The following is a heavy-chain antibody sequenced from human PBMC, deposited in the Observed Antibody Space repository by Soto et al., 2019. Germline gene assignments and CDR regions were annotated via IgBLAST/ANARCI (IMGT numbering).Heavy chain of an antibody. Sequence: GESLKISSKGSGYSFTSYWISWVHQMPGKGLEWMGRIDPSDSYTNYSPSFQGHVTISAEKSISTAYRRWSSLKASDTAMYYCASNGVRSSEYYYGIDVWGQGTTVTVSS. CDR2: IDPSDSYT. CDR3: ASNGVRSSEYYYGIDV. D-gene: IGHD6-6*01. V-gene: IGHV5-10-1*01. J-gene: IGHJ6*02. CDR1: GYSFTSYW.